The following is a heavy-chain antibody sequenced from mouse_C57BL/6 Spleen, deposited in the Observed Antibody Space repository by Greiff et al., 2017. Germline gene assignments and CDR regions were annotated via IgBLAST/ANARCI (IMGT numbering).Heavy chain of an antibody. D-gene: IGHD1-1*01. Sequence: QVQLQQPGAELVRPGSSVKLSCKASGYTFTSYWMDWVKQRPGQGLEWIGNIYPSDSETHYNQKFKDKATLTVDKSSSTAYMQLSSLTSEDSAVYYCAREGNTTVLHWYFDVWGTGTTVTVSS. CDR1: GYTFTSYW. V-gene: IGHV1-61*01. J-gene: IGHJ1*03. CDR3: AREGNTTVLHWYFDV. CDR2: IYPSDSET.